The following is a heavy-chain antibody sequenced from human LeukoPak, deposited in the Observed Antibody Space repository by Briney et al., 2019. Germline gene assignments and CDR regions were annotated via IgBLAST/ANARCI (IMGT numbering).Heavy chain of an antibody. CDR3: ARLIITTESLDY. Sequence: GASVKVSCKASGYTFTGYYMHWVRQAPGQGLEWMGWINPNSGGTNYAQKFQGRVTMTRDTSISTAYMELSRLRSDDTAIYYCARLIITTESLDYWGQGTLVTVSS. CDR2: INPNSGGT. CDR1: GYTFTGYY. J-gene: IGHJ4*02. V-gene: IGHV1-2*02. D-gene: IGHD4-11*01.